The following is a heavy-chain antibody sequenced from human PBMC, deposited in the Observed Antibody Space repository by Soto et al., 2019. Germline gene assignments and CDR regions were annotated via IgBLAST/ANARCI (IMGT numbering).Heavy chain of an antibody. D-gene: IGHD3-10*01. CDR2: IHHSGTT. Sequence: SETLSLTCAVSGYSISSGYYWGWIRQPPGKGLEWIGNIHHSGTTYYNPSLKGRVTISIDRSKNQFSLKLISVTAADTAVYYCARAGDTMVRGVIIMSYYGMDVWGQGTTVTVSS. V-gene: IGHV4-38-2*01. CDR3: ARAGDTMVRGVIIMSYYGMDV. J-gene: IGHJ6*02. CDR1: GYSISSGYY.